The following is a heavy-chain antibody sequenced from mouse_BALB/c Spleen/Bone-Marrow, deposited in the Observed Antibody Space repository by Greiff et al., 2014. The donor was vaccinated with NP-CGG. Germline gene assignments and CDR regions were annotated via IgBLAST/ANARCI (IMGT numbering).Heavy chain of an antibody. CDR3: ARKSHSAYDSMVY. CDR1: GYTFTSFY. V-gene: IGHV1S56*01. CDR2: IYPGDFNT. D-gene: IGHD2-4*01. J-gene: IGHJ4*01. Sequence: QVQLQQSGPELVKPGASVRISCKASGYTFTSFYIYWVRQRPGQGLEWIGWIYPGDFNTKYNEKFKGKATLTADKSSSTASMQLSILTSEYSAFYFCARKSHSAYDSMVYWGQGTPVTVSA.